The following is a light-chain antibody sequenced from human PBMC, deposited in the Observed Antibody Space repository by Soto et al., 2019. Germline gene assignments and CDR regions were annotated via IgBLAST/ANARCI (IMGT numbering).Light chain of an antibody. CDR3: QSYDSSLSGVV. J-gene: IGLJ2*01. Sequence: QAVLTQPRSVSGAPGQWVTISCTGSSSNIGAGYDVHWYQQLPGTAPKLLIYGNSNRPSGVPDRFSGSKSGTSASLAITGLQAEDQADYYCQSYDSSLSGVVFGGGTKLTVL. CDR2: GNS. V-gene: IGLV1-40*01. CDR1: SSNIGAGYD.